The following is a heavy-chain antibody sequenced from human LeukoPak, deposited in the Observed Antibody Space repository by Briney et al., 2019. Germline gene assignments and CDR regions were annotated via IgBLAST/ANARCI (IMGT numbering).Heavy chain of an antibody. CDR1: GGSISSSSYY. Sequence: SETLSLTCTVSGGSISSSSYYWGWIRQPPGKGLEWIGSIYYSGSTYYNPSLKSRVTISVDTSKNQFSLKLTSVTAADTAVYYCARVDTSNGFDIWGQGTMVTVSS. J-gene: IGHJ3*02. D-gene: IGHD5-18*01. V-gene: IGHV4-39*07. CDR3: ARVDTSNGFDI. CDR2: IYYSGST.